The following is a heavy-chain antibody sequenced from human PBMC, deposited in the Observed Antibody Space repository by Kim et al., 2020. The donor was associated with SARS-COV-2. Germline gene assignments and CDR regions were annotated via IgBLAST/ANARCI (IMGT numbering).Heavy chain of an antibody. CDR1: GGSISNVDYY. J-gene: IGHJ6*02. Sequence: SETLSLTCTVSGGSISNVDYYWSWIRQHPGKGLEWIGYIYYIGSTYYNPSLKSRVTISVDTSKNQFSLKLNSVTAADTAVYYCARDHLKNPVLLGYYYYYGMDVWGQGTTVTVSS. CDR2: IYYIGST. CDR3: ARDHLKNPVLLGYYYYYGMDV. V-gene: IGHV4-31*03.